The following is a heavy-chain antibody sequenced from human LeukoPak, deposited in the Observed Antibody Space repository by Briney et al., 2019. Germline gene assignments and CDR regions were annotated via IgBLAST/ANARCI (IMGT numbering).Heavy chain of an antibody. J-gene: IGHJ4*02. CDR1: GFSFSGYW. Sequence: GGSLRLSCAASGFSFSGYWMNWVRQAPGKGLEWVANIKTDGREKYYVDSVKGRFTISRDNAKNSLYLQMNDLRAEDTAVYYCARVFGLSKGPPLDYWGQGTLVTVSS. CDR3: ARVFGLSKGPPLDY. D-gene: IGHD3/OR15-3a*01. V-gene: IGHV3-7*01. CDR2: IKTDGREK.